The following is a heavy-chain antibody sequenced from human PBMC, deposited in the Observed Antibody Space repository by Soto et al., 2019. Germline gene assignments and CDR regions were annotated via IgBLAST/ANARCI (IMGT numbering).Heavy chain of an antibody. Sequence: PGGSLRLSCAASGFTVSSNYMSWVRQAPGKGLEWVSVIYSGGRTYYADSVKGRFTISRDNSKNTLYLQMNSLRAEDTAVYYCARVTTRYYYYYGMDVWGQGTTVTVSS. CDR3: ARVTTRYYYYYGMDV. CDR2: IYSGGRT. J-gene: IGHJ6*02. CDR1: GFTVSSNY. V-gene: IGHV3-53*01. D-gene: IGHD1-26*01.